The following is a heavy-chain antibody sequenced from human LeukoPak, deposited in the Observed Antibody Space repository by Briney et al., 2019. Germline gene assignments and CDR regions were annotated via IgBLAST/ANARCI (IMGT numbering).Heavy chain of an antibody. Sequence: GGSLRLSCAASGFTFSSYEMNWVRQAPGKGLEWVSYISGSGTTIHYADSVKGRFTISRDNAQNSLFLELNSLRGEDTAVYYCARERNFYYFDYWGQGALVTVSS. CDR2: ISGSGTTI. D-gene: IGHD3-3*01. CDR1: GFTFSSYE. CDR3: ARERNFYYFDY. V-gene: IGHV3-48*03. J-gene: IGHJ4*02.